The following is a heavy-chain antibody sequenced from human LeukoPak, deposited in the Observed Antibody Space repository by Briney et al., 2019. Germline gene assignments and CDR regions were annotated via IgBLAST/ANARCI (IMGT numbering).Heavy chain of an antibody. Sequence: PSETLSLTCTVSGYSISSGYHWGWIRRPPGKGLEWIGTIYHSGSTYYNPSLKSRVTISVDTSKNQFSLKLSSVTAADTAVYYCARDRGGSSGFYYFDYWGQGTLVTVSS. V-gene: IGHV4-38-2*02. J-gene: IGHJ4*02. CDR1: GYSISSGYH. CDR3: ARDRGGSSGFYYFDY. CDR2: IYHSGST. D-gene: IGHD6-19*01.